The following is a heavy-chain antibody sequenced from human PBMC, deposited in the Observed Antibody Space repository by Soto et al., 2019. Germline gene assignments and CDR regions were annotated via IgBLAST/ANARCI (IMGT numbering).Heavy chain of an antibody. CDR1: GFTVSSNY. CDR3: ARDVITVTTSNYYYYYGMDV. CDR2: IYSGGST. J-gene: IGHJ6*02. Sequence: VGSLRLSCAASGFTVSSNYMSWVRQAPGKGLEWVSVIYSGGSTYYADSVKGRFTISRDNSKNTLYLQMNSLRAEDTAVYYCARDVITVTTSNYYYYYGMDVWGQGTTVTVSS. V-gene: IGHV3-53*01. D-gene: IGHD4-17*01.